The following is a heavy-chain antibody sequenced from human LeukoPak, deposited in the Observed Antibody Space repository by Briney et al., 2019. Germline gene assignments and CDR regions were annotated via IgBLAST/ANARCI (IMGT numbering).Heavy chain of an antibody. CDR3: AKLEDPVMVRSVDY. CDR2: ITGSGGST. D-gene: IGHD5-18*01. J-gene: IGHJ4*02. Sequence: PGGSLRLSCAVSGFTFSSYAMSWVRQAPGKGLEWVSGITGSGGSTYYADSVKGRFTISRDNSKNTLYLQMNSLRAEDTAVYYCAKLEDPVMVRSVDYWGQGTLVTVSS. CDR1: GFTFSSYA. V-gene: IGHV3-23*01.